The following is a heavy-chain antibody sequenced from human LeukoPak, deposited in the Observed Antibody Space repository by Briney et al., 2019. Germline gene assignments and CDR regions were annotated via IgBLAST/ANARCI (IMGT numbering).Heavy chain of an antibody. J-gene: IGHJ4*02. Sequence: ASVKASCKASGYTFTSYYMHWVRQAPGQGLEWMGLINPTGGSTGYAQKFKGRVTMTTDTSTTTAYMELRSLTSDDTAVYYCARGEWDPYDVSGYYGDYWGQGTLVTVSS. D-gene: IGHD3-22*01. CDR1: GYTFTSYY. CDR2: INPTGGST. V-gene: IGHV1-46*01. CDR3: ARGEWDPYDVSGYYGDY.